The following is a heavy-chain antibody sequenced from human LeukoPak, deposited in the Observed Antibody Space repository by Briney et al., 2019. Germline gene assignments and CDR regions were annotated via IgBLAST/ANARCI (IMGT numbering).Heavy chain of an antibody. CDR3: ARDVNYYGSGSYYHRKNYFDY. CDR1: GYSISSGYY. Sequence: SETLSLTCTVSGYSISSGYYWGWIRQPPGKGLEWIGSIYHSGSTYYNPSLKSRVTISVDTSKNQFSLKLSSVTAADTAVYYCARDVNYYGSGSYYHRKNYFDYWGQGTLVTVSS. CDR2: IYHSGST. J-gene: IGHJ4*02. V-gene: IGHV4-38-2*02. D-gene: IGHD3-10*01.